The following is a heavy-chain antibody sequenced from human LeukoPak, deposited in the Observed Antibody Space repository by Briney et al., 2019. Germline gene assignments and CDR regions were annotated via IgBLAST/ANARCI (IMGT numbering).Heavy chain of an antibody. Sequence: ASVKVSCKASGYTFTSYYMHWVRQAPGQGLEWMGIINPSGGSTSYAQKFQGRVTMARDMSTSTVYMELSSLRSEDTAVYYCARAYGGYEPYFDYWGQGTLVTVSS. CDR3: ARAYGGYEPYFDY. J-gene: IGHJ4*02. V-gene: IGHV1-46*01. CDR1: GYTFTSYY. CDR2: INPSGGST. D-gene: IGHD5-12*01.